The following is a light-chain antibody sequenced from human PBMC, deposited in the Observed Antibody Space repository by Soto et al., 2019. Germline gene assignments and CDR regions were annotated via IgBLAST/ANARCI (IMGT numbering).Light chain of an antibody. CDR3: LSYADTAYV. J-gene: IGLJ1*01. V-gene: IGLV2-11*01. CDR1: TSDVGACSF. Sequence: QSVLTQPRSVSGSPGQSITISCTGSTSDVGACSFASWYQQHPGAAPKLLIHDVNKRPAGVPDRFSASKSGNTAFLTVSGLQDEDEADYYCLSYADTAYVFGTGTKVTVL. CDR2: DVN.